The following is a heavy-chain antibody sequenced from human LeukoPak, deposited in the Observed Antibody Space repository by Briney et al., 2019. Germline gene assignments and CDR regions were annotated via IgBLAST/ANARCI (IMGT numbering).Heavy chain of an antibody. CDR1: GGSISSSSYY. CDR3: ASLYYESSGYDRTFDY. J-gene: IGHJ4*02. D-gene: IGHD3-22*01. CDR2: IYYSGST. V-gene: IGHV4-31*03. Sequence: SETLSLTCTVSGGSISSSSYYWGWIRQPPGKGLEWIGYIYYSGSTSYNPSLKTRVIISVDTSNNQFSLKLSSVTAADTAVYYCASLYYESSGYDRTFDYWGQGTLVTVSS.